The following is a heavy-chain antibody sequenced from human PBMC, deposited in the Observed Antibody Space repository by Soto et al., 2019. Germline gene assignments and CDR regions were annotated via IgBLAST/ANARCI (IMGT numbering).Heavy chain of an antibody. CDR1: GGSISSYY. CDR2: IHHTGST. Sequence: PSETLSLTCTVSGGSISSYYWSWIRQTPGEGLEWIGTIHHTGSTYYNPSLKSRVIISLDTSKNQFSLKLSSVTAADTALYYCARPEGGYGSGYSWFDPWGQGTRVTVSS. J-gene: IGHJ5*02. V-gene: IGHV4-39*01. CDR3: ARPEGGYGSGYSWFDP. D-gene: IGHD5-12*01.